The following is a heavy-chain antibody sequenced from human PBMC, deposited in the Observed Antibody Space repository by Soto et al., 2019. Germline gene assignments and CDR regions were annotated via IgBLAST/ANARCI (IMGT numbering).Heavy chain of an antibody. CDR1: GSSISPYY. D-gene: IGHD4-17*01. J-gene: IGHJ4*02. V-gene: IGHV4-59*01. CDR2: IYYTGST. CDR3: TRVGGYYGDYPNFDY. Sequence: SETLSLTCTVSGSSISPYYWSWIRQPPGKGLQWIGYIYYTGSTKYNPSLKSRATLSLGTSRNQLSLKLSSVTAADTAVYYCTRVGGYYGDYPNFDYWGPGTLVTVSS.